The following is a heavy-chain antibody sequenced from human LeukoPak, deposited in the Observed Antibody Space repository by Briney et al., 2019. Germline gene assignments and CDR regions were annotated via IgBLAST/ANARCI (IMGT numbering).Heavy chain of an antibody. CDR2: IYYSGST. V-gene: IGHV4-39*07. CDR3: ARVRIVGAIQLHIKTTRGAFDI. Sequence: SETLSLTCTVSGGTISSSSYYWGWIRQPPGKGLEWIGSIYYSGSTYYNPSLKSRVTISVDTSKNQFSLKLSSVTAADTAVYYCARVRIVGAIQLHIKTTRGAFDIWGQGTMVTVSS. J-gene: IGHJ3*02. D-gene: IGHD1-26*01. CDR1: GGTISSSSYY.